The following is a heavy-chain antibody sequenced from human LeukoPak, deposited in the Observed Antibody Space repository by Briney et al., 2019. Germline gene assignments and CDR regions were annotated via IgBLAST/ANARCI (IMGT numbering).Heavy chain of an antibody. Sequence: ASVNVSCKASVYTFTSYYMHWVRPAPGQGLEWMGIINPSGDSTSYAQKFQGRVTMTRDTSTSTVYMELSSLRSEDTGVYYCARDAAAAHFDYWGQGTLVTVSS. J-gene: IGHJ4*02. D-gene: IGHD6-13*01. CDR2: INPSGDST. V-gene: IGHV1-46*01. CDR1: VYTFTSYY. CDR3: ARDAAAAHFDY.